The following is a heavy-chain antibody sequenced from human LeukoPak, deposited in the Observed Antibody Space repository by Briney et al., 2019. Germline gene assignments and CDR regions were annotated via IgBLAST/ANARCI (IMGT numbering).Heavy chain of an antibody. CDR1: GDSVSSSRYY. V-gene: IGHV4-30-4*08. CDR2: IYYSGST. CDR3: ARGGDLYMDV. Sequence: SETLSLTCIVSGDSVSSSRYYWGWIRQPPGKGLEWIGYIYYSGSTYYNPSLKSRVTISVDTSKNQFSLKLSSVTAADTAVYYCARGGDLYMDVWGKGTTVTVSS. J-gene: IGHJ6*03. D-gene: IGHD3-16*01.